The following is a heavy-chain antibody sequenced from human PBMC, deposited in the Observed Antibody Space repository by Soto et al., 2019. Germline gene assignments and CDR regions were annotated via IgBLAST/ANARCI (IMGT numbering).Heavy chain of an antibody. CDR2: IIPIFGTA. D-gene: IGHD3-22*01. J-gene: IGHJ6*04. CDR1: GGTFSSYA. V-gene: IGHV1-69*13. Sequence: SVKVSCKASGGTFSSYAISWVRQAPGQGLEWMGGIIPIFGTANYAQKFQGRVTITADESTSTAYMELSSLRSEDTAVYYCAGGVVITYYYCGMDVWGKGTRVTFPS. CDR3: AGGVVITYYYCGMDV.